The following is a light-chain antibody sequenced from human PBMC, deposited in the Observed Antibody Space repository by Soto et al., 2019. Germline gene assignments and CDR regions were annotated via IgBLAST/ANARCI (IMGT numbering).Light chain of an antibody. CDR2: KAS. V-gene: IGKV1-5*03. Sequence: DILMTQAPSTLCASVGETVAITCRASRSISSWLAWYQQKPGKAPKLLIYKASSLESGVPSRFSGSGSGTEFTLPISSLQHDDFATYYCQQRSSFGHGTKVDIK. CDR1: RSISSW. J-gene: IGKJ1*01. CDR3: QQRSS.